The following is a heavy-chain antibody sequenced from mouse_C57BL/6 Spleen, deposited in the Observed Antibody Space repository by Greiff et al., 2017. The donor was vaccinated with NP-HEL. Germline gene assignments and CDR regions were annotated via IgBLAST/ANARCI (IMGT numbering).Heavy chain of an antibody. Sequence: QVQLQQPGAELVKPGASVKMSCKASGYTFTSYWITWVKQRPGQGLEWIGDIYPGSGSTNYNEKFKSKATLTVDTSSSTAYMQLSSLTSEDSAVYSCASDGYTYWYFDVWGTGTTVTVSS. D-gene: IGHD2-3*01. V-gene: IGHV1-55*01. J-gene: IGHJ1*03. CDR3: ASDGYTYWYFDV. CDR2: IYPGSGST. CDR1: GYTFTSYW.